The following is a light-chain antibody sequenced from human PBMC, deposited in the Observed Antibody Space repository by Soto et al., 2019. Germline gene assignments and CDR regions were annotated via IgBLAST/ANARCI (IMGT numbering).Light chain of an antibody. CDR2: DAS. CDR1: QSVSSY. V-gene: IGKV3-11*01. Sequence: EIVLTQSPATLSLSPGEIATLSFSASQSVSSYLAWYQQKPGQAPRLLIYDASNRATGIPARFSGSGSGTDFTLTISSLEPEDFAVYYCQQRSNWPLTFGGGTKVDIK. J-gene: IGKJ4*01. CDR3: QQRSNWPLT.